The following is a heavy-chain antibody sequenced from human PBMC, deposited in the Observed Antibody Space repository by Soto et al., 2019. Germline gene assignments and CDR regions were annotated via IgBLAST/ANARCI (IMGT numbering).Heavy chain of an antibody. CDR2: IYYSGST. Sequence: QVQLQESGPGLVKPSRTLSLTCTVSGGSISSGGYYWSWIRQHPGKGLEWIGYIYYSGSTYYNPSLKSRLNILMDTSKNQFYLKLSSVTAADTAVYYCARDDSEGMDVWGQGTTVNVSS. CDR3: ARDDSEGMDV. V-gene: IGHV4-31*03. CDR1: GGSISSGGYY. J-gene: IGHJ6*02. D-gene: IGHD2-15*01.